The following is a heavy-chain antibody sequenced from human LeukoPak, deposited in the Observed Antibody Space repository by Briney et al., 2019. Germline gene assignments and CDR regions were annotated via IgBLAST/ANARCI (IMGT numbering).Heavy chain of an antibody. Sequence: GGSLRLSCTASGFTFGDYAMNWFRQAPGKGLEWVGFIRSKTYGGTGEYAASVKGRFTISRDDSKSIAHLQMNSLKTEDTAFYYCTRVGLGTTKDFDQWGQGTLVTVSS. CDR2: IRSKTYGGTG. CDR1: GFTFGDYA. V-gene: IGHV3-49*03. CDR3: TRVGLGTTKDFDQ. D-gene: IGHD1-26*01. J-gene: IGHJ4*02.